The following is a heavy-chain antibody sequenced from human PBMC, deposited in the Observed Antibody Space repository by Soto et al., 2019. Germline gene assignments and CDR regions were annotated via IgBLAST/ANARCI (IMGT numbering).Heavy chain of an antibody. CDR2: ISSSVSTT. Sequence: PGGSLRLSCAASGFTFSDYYMSWIRQAPGKGLEWVSHISSSVSTTYYADSVKGRFTISRDNAKNSLYLQMNSLRAEDTAVYYCARDSSWLSPGAYYMDVWGKGTTVTVSS. CDR1: GFTFSDYY. J-gene: IGHJ6*03. D-gene: IGHD3-9*01. V-gene: IGHV3-11*01. CDR3: ARDSSWLSPGAYYMDV.